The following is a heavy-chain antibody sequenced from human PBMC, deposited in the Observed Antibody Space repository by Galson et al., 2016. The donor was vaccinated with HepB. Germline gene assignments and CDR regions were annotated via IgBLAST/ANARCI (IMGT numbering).Heavy chain of an antibody. CDR1: GGSVNSYY. V-gene: IGHV4-59*02. J-gene: IGHJ4*02. CDR3: TTYLVGHGGTGY. Sequence: ETLSLTCSVSGGSVNSYYWYWMRQPPGKGREGLGHFYNTWRISDKLRGRVSMSIDTAKNQFSLSLTSVTAADTAVYYCTTYLVGHGGTGYWGQGTLVTVAS. D-gene: IGHD3-16*01. CDR2: FYNTWRI.